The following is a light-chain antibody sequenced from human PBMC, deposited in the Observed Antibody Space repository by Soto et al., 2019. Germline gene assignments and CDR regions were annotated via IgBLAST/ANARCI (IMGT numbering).Light chain of an antibody. Sequence: DVVMTQSPLSLPVTLGQPASISCRSSQSLVYSDGNTYLNWFQQRPGQSPRRLIYRVSNRDSGVPDRFSGSESDTDFTLKISRVEAEDVGVYYCMKGTYLPPITLGQGTRLEIK. J-gene: IGKJ5*01. CDR2: RVS. CDR3: MKGTYLPPIT. V-gene: IGKV2-30*01. CDR1: QSLVYSDGNTY.